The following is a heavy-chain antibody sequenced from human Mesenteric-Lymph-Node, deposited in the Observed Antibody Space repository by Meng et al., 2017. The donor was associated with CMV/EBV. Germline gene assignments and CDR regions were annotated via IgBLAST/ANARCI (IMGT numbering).Heavy chain of an antibody. Sequence: DVCLVESGGGLVQPGGSLRLSCAASGFNVRDKYMSWVRQAPGKGLEWVCIIYRGDNTYYIDSVKDRFTVSRDNSKNTMYLQMNSLRVEDTAVYYCTGDSVSNPNLDYWGQGTLVTVSS. CDR2: IYRGDNT. V-gene: IGHV3-66*01. CDR1: GFNVRDKY. CDR3: TGDSVSNPNLDY. D-gene: IGHD3-10*01. J-gene: IGHJ4*02.